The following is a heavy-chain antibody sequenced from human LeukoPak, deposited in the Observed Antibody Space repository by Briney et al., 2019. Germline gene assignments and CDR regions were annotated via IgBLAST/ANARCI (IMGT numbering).Heavy chain of an antibody. Sequence: GASVKVSCKASGYTFTGYYMHWMRQAPAQGLEWMGLINPNSGGTNYAQKCQVRVTMTRDTSISTAYMELSRLRPDDTAVYYCARAGVRSGWYVNWGQGTLVTVSS. CDR1: GYTFTGYY. J-gene: IGHJ4*02. V-gene: IGHV1-2*02. CDR2: INPNSGGT. CDR3: ARAGVRSGWYVN. D-gene: IGHD6-19*01.